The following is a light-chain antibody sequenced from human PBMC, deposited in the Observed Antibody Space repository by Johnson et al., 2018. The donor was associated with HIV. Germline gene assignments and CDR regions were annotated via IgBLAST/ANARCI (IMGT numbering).Light chain of an antibody. CDR1: SSNIVNNY. J-gene: IGLJ1*01. CDR3: GTWDNSLSTGGV. V-gene: IGLV1-51*02. Sequence: QSVLTQPPSVSAAPGQKVTISCSGSSSNIVNNYVSWYQQVPGTAPKLLIYENNKRPSGIPDRFSGSKSGPSATLGIAGLQTGDEAGYYCGTWDNSLSTGGVFGTGTKVTVL. CDR2: ENN.